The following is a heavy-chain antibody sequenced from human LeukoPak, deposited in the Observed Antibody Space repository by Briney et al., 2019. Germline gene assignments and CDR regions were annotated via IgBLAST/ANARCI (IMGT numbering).Heavy chain of an antibody. CDR2: IYYSGST. D-gene: IGHD3-22*01. CDR1: GGSISSSSYY. CDR3: ARHRYYDSSGYYFWLFDY. Sequence: SETLSLTCTVPGGSISSSSYYWGWIRQPPGKGLEWIGSIYYSGSTYYNPSLKSRVTISVDTSKNQFSLKLSSVTAADTAVYYCARHRYYDSSGYYFWLFDYWGQGTLVTVSS. J-gene: IGHJ4*02. V-gene: IGHV4-39*01.